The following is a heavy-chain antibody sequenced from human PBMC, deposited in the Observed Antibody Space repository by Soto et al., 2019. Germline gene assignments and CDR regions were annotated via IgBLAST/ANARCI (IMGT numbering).Heavy chain of an antibody. D-gene: IGHD7-27*01. CDR2: ISGSGGST. CDR1: GLTFSSYA. J-gene: IGHJ4*02. CDR3: VRDLLGSGGHFDY. Sequence: GSLRLSCAVSGLTFSSYAMSWVRQGPGKGLEWVSTISGSGGSTYYADSVKGRFTISRDNSRNTLYLQMNSLRAEDTAVYHCVRDLLGSGGHFDYWGQGTLVTVSS. V-gene: IGHV3-23*01.